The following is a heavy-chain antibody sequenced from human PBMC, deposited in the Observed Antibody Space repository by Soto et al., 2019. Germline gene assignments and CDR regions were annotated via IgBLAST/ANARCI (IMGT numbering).Heavy chain of an antibody. Sequence: GGPLRLSCAASGFTFSSSAMSWVRQAPGKGLEWVSAISGSGGSTYYADSVKGRFTISRDNSKNTLYLQMNSLRAEDTAVYYCANRPNGSGWFIFDYWGQGTLVTVSS. CDR2: ISGSGGST. J-gene: IGHJ4*02. CDR1: GFTFSSSA. CDR3: ANRPNGSGWFIFDY. V-gene: IGHV3-23*01. D-gene: IGHD6-19*01.